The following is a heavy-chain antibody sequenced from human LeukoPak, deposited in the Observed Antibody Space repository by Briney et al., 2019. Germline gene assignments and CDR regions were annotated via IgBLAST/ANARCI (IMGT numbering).Heavy chain of an antibody. CDR2: ISYDGSNK. D-gene: IGHD6-19*01. CDR1: GFTFSSYG. J-gene: IGHJ4*02. Sequence: GRSLRLSCAASGFTFSSYGMHWVRQAPGKGLEWVAVISYDGSNKYNADSVNGRFTVSRANSKTTLYLQMNSLRAEDTAVYYCAKELSGWYPLGYWGQGTLVTVSS. CDR3: AKELSGWYPLGY. V-gene: IGHV3-30*18.